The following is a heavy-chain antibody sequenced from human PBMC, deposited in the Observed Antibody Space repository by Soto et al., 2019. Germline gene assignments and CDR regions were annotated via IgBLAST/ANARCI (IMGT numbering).Heavy chain of an antibody. CDR3: AKGYYDSSGYPRSDYGMDV. Sequence: PGGSLRLSCAASGFTFSSYAMSWVRQAPGKGLEWVSAISGSGGSTYNADSVKGRFTISRDNSKNTLYLQMNSLRAEDTAVYYCAKGYYDSSGYPRSDYGMDVWGQGTTVTVSS. D-gene: IGHD3-22*01. CDR2: ISGSGGST. CDR1: GFTFSSYA. J-gene: IGHJ6*02. V-gene: IGHV3-23*01.